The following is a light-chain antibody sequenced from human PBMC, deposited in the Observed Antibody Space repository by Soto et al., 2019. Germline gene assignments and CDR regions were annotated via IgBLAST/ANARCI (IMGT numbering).Light chain of an antibody. CDR3: MQALQAPLT. CDR2: LGS. CDR1: QSLLHSNGYNY. J-gene: IGKJ1*01. Sequence: DIVVTQSPLSLPVTPGEPASISCRSSQSLLHSNGYNYLDWYLQKPVQSPQLLSYLGSNRASGVPDRLSGSGSGTDFTVKISGVEAEDVGLYYCMQALQAPLTFGEGTKVEI. V-gene: IGKV2-28*01.